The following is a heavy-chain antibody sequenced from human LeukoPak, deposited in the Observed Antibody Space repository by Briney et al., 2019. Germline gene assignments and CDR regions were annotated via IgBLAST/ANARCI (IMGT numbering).Heavy chain of an antibody. D-gene: IGHD6-19*01. J-gene: IGHJ3*02. V-gene: IGHV4-34*01. CDR2: INHSGST. CDR1: GGSFSGYY. Sequence: PSETLSLTCAVYGGSFSGYYWSWIRQPPGKGLEWIGEINHSGSTSYNPSLKSRVTISVDTSKNQFSLKLSSVTAADTAVYYCARPNIAVAGTASAFDIWGQGTMVTVSS. CDR3: ARPNIAVAGTASAFDI.